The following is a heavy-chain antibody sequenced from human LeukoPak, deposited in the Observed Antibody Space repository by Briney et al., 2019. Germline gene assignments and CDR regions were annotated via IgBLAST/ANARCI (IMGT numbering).Heavy chain of an antibody. CDR3: ARDGAVPAAKEAPPQLSWFDP. D-gene: IGHD2-2*01. Sequence: PSETLSLTCNVSGGSISSTNYYWGWIRQAPGKGLEWLGNVYYTGTTYYNPSLKSRLTISVDTSNNQFSLKLSSVTAADTVVYYCARDGAVPAAKEAPPQLSWFDPWGQGTLVTVSS. J-gene: IGHJ5*02. CDR2: VYYTGTT. V-gene: IGHV4-39*07. CDR1: GGSISSTNYY.